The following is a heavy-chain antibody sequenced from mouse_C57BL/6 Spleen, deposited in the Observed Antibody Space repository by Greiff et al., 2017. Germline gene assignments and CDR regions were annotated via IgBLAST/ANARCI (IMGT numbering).Heavy chain of an antibody. J-gene: IGHJ2*01. D-gene: IGHD4-1*01. CDR1: GYTFTSYW. Sequence: QVQLQQSGAELVRPGSSVKLSCKASGYTFTSYWMHWVKQRPIQGLEWIGNIDPSDSATHYNQKFKDKATLTVDKSSSTAYMQLSSLTSEDSAVYCGARAGTFDYWGQGTTLTVSS. CDR3: ARAGTFDY. V-gene: IGHV1-52*01. CDR2: IDPSDSAT.